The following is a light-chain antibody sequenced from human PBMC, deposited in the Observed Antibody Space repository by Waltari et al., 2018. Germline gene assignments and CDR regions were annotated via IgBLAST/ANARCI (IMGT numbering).Light chain of an antibody. CDR2: AVS. CDR1: QSISPY. V-gene: IGKV1-39*01. Sequence: DIQMTQSPSSLSASVGDRVNITCRASQSISPYLNWYQQRLGTAPKLLIYAVSTLHSGVPSRFSGSGSGTDFTLTISRLQPEDFATYYCQQSYKTPLTFGQGTRLEI. CDR3: QQSYKTPLT. J-gene: IGKJ1*01.